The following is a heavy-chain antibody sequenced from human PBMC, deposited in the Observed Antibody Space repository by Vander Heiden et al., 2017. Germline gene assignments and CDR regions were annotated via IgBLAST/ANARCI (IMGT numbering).Heavy chain of an antibody. Sequence: QVQPVESAGGVVQPGRSLRLSCAAYGFTFSGYGMHWVRQAPGKGLEWVAIIWYDGSNKYYADSVKGRFTISRDNSKNTLYLQMNSLRVEDTAVYYCARDWDRGYYGSGGDYWGQGTLVTVSS. CDR2: IWYDGSNK. D-gene: IGHD3-10*01. CDR3: ARDWDRGYYGSGGDY. V-gene: IGHV3-33*08. CDR1: GFTFSGYG. J-gene: IGHJ4*02.